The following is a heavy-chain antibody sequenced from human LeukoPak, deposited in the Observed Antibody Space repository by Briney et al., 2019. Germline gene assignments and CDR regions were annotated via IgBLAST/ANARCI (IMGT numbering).Heavy chain of an antibody. CDR2: ISAYNDNT. V-gene: IGHV1-18*01. CDR3: ARRRYYYDSSGYTDY. CDR1: GYTFTSYG. Sequence: GASETVSCKASGYTFTSYGISWVRQAPRQGLEWMGWISAYNDNTNYAQKRQGRVTMTTDTSTSTAYMELRSLRSDDTAVYYCARRRYYYDSSGYTDYWGQGTLVTVSS. D-gene: IGHD3-22*01. J-gene: IGHJ4*02.